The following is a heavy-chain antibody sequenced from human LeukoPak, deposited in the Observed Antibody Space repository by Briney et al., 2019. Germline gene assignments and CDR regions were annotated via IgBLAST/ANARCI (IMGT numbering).Heavy chain of an antibody. Sequence: PSETLSLTCTVSGDSITNFYWNWIRQPPGKGLEWIGYIYYTGSTTFNPSLKSRVTMSVDTSKNQFSLKLSSVTAADTAVYLCARWMGTWNAFDIWGQGTVVTVSS. CDR2: IYYTGST. D-gene: IGHD1-1*01. CDR3: ARWMGTWNAFDI. V-gene: IGHV4-59*01. J-gene: IGHJ3*02. CDR1: GDSITNFY.